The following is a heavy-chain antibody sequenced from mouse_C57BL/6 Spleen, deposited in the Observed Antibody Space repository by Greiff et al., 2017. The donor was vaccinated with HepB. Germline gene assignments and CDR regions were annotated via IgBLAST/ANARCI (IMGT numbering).Heavy chain of an antibody. Sequence: VKLQQSGAELARPGASVKLSCKASGYTFTSYGISWVKQRTGQGLEWIGEIYPRSGNTYYNEKFKGKATLTADKSSSTAYMELRSLTSEDSAVYFCARGRTAQATYAMDYWGQGTSVTVSS. CDR1: GYTFTSYG. CDR2: IYPRSGNT. V-gene: IGHV1-81*01. CDR3: ARGRTAQATYAMDY. J-gene: IGHJ4*01. D-gene: IGHD3-2*02.